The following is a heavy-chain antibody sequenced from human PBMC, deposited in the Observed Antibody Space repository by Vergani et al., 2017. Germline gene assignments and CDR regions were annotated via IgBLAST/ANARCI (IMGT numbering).Heavy chain of an antibody. V-gene: IGHV4-39*02. D-gene: IGHD5-18*01. J-gene: IGHJ3*02. CDR1: GGSISSSSYY. CDR2: IYYSGST. Sequence: QLQLQESGPGLVKPSETLSLTCTVSGGSISSSSYYWGWIRQPPGKGLEWIGSIYYSGSTYYNPSLKSRVTISVDTSKNQFSLKLSSVTAADTAVYYCARDFWGIQLWYDAFDIWGQGTMVTVSS. CDR3: ARDFWGIQLWYDAFDI.